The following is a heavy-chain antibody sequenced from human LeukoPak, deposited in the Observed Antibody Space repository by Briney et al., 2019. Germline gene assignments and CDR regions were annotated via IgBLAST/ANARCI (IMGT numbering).Heavy chain of an antibody. V-gene: IGHV3-23*01. CDR3: AKELSGYYGMDV. CDR2: ISGSGGST. D-gene: IGHD3-10*01. J-gene: IGHJ6*02. Sequence: GGSLRLSCAASGFTFSSYALSWVRQAPGKGLEWVSAISGSGGSTYYADPVKGRFTISRDNSKNTLYLQMNSLRAEDTAVYYCAKELSGYYGMDVWGQGTTVTVSS. CDR1: GFTFSSYA.